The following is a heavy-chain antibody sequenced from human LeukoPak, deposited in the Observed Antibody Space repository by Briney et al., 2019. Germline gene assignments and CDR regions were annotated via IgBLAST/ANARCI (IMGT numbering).Heavy chain of an antibody. V-gene: IGHV4-39*01. D-gene: IGHD2-2*01. CDR2: IYYSRST. CDR1: VGSISSSSYY. CDR3: ARQLGYCSSTSCYADKVDY. Sequence: SETLSLTCTVSVGSISSSSYYWGWIRQPPGKGLEWIGRIYYSRSTYYNPSLQSRVTISVYTSKNQFSLKLSSVTAADTAVYYCARQLGYCSSTSCYADKVDYWGQGTLVTVSS. J-gene: IGHJ4*02.